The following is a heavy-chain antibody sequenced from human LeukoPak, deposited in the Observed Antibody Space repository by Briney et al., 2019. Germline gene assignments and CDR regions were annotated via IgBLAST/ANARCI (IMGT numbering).Heavy chain of an antibody. V-gene: IGHV6-1*01. Sequence: SQTLSLTCAISGDSVSSKSASWNWIRQSPSRGLEWLGRTYSRSKWFNDYAVSVKSRITINPDTSKNQFSLHLTSVTPDDTAVYYCARGTGSLDYWGQGTLVTVSS. D-gene: IGHD1-26*01. J-gene: IGHJ4*02. CDR3: ARGTGSLDY. CDR1: GDSVSSKSAS. CDR2: TYSRSKWFN.